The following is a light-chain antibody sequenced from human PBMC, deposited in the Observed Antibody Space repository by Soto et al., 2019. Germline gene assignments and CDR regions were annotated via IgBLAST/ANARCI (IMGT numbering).Light chain of an antibody. J-gene: IGKJ2*01. CDR2: GAS. Sequence: EIVLTQSPGTLSLSPGERATLSCRASQSVSSSYLAWYQQKPGQAPRPLIYGASSRATGIPDRFSGSGSGTDFALSISRLEPADFAVYYCLQYGSSPYTFGQGTKLEI. CDR1: QSVSSSY. V-gene: IGKV3-20*01. CDR3: LQYGSSPYT.